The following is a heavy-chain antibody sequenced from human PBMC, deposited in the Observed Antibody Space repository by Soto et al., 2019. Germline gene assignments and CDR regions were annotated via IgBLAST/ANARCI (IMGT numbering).Heavy chain of an antibody. V-gene: IGHV1-69*12. Sequence: QVQLVQSGAEVKKPGSSVKVSCKASGGTFSSYAISWVRRAPGQGLEWMGGIIPIFGTANYAQKVQGRVTSTADETTSTAYMELSSLRSEDTAVDYWARHDYGDDVPRTHIDDWGQGTLVTVSS. J-gene: IGHJ4*02. CDR3: ARHDYGDDVPRTHIDD. CDR2: IIPIFGTA. CDR1: GGTFSSYA. D-gene: IGHD4-17*01.